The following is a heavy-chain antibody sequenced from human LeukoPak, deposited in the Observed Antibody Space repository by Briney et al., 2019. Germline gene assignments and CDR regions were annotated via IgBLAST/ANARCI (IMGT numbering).Heavy chain of an antibody. D-gene: IGHD5-18*01. V-gene: IGHV1-18*01. CDR3: ASSGKVGYSYGYGDY. Sequence: ASVKVSCKASGYTFTSYGISWVRQAPGQGLEGMRWISAYNGNTNYAQKPQGRVTMNTDTSTSTAYMELRSLRSDDTAVYYCASSGKVGYSYGYGDYWGQGTLVTVSS. CDR1: GYTFTSYG. CDR2: ISAYNGNT. J-gene: IGHJ4*02.